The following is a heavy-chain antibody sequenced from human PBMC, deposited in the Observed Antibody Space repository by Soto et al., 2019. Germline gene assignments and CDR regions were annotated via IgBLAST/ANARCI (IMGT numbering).Heavy chain of an antibody. V-gene: IGHV3-48*01. CDR3: AGVPRQLVYSSYYYYMDV. CDR1: GFTFRDYS. CDR2: ISSSTTVI. J-gene: IGHJ6*03. Sequence: GVLRVSCAASGFTFRDYSMNWVRQAPGKGLQWVSYISSSTTVIYYADSVKGRFTISRDSAKNSLYLQMNSLRAEDTAVYYCAGVPRQLVYSSYYYYMDVWGKGTTVTVSS. D-gene: IGHD6-6*01.